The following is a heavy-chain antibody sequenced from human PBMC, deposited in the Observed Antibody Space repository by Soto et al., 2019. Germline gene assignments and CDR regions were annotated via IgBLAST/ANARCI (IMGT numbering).Heavy chain of an antibody. J-gene: IGHJ5*02. V-gene: IGHV1-2*04. CDR1: GYTFTGYY. CDR3: ARGGYCTNGVCYISWFDP. Sequence: GASVKVSCKASGYTFTGYYMHWVRQAPGQGLEWMGWINPNSGGTNYAQKFQGWVTMTRDTSISTAYMELSRLRSDDTAVYYCARGGYCTNGVCYISWFDPWGQGTLVTVSS. CDR2: INPNSGGT. D-gene: IGHD2-8*01.